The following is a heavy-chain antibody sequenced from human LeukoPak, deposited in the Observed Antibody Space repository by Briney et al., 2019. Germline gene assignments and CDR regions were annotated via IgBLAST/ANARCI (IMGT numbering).Heavy chain of an antibody. Sequence: GGSLRLSCAASGFTFSSYSMNWVRQDPGKGLEWVSSISSSSSYIYYADSVEGRFTISRDNAKNSLYLQMNSLRAEDTAVYYCAREDCSSTSCYWLDYWGQGTLVTVSS. J-gene: IGHJ4*02. CDR2: ISSSSSYI. V-gene: IGHV3-21*01. CDR3: AREDCSSTSCYWLDY. D-gene: IGHD2-2*01. CDR1: GFTFSSYS.